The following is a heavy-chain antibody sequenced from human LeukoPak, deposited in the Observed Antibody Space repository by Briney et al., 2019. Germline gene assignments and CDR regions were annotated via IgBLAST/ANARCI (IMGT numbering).Heavy chain of an antibody. CDR3: ASSSKWFGANYYYYYMDV. CDR1: GYTFTSYA. Sequence: EASVKVSCKASGYTFTSYAMNWVRQAPGQGLEWMGWINTNTGNPTYAQGFTGRFVFSLDTSVSTAYLQISSLKAEDTAVYYCASSSKWFGANYYYYYMDVWGKGTTVTVSS. D-gene: IGHD3-10*01. CDR2: INTNTGNP. J-gene: IGHJ6*03. V-gene: IGHV7-4-1*02.